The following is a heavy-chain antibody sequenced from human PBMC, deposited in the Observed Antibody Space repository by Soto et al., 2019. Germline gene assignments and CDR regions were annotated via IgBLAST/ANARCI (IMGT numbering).Heavy chain of an antibody. D-gene: IGHD3-3*01. CDR1: GFTFSSYW. CDR2: IKQDGSEK. J-gene: IGHJ6*02. V-gene: IGHV3-7*03. Sequence: GGSLRLSCAASGFTFSSYWMSWVRQAPGKGLEWVANIKQDGSEKYYVDSVKGRFTISRDNAKNSLYLQMNSLRAEDTAVYYCARDPDDFWSGYYTFYYYYGMDVWGQGTTVTVSS. CDR3: ARDPDDFWSGYYTFYYYYGMDV.